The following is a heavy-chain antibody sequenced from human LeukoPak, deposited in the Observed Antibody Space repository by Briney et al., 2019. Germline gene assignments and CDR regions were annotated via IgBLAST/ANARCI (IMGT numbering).Heavy chain of an antibody. Sequence: GRSLRLSCAASGFIFGSYSMHWVRQAPGRGLESVAVISGDGVHKYYAGSVEGRFTIARDNAENTLYLQTNSLRPEDTALYYCSRDGGPDYNDIDFWGQGTPVTVSS. D-gene: IGHD4-11*01. CDR3: SRDGGPDYNDIDF. CDR2: ISGDGVHK. CDR1: GFIFGSYS. V-gene: IGHV3-30*04. J-gene: IGHJ4*02.